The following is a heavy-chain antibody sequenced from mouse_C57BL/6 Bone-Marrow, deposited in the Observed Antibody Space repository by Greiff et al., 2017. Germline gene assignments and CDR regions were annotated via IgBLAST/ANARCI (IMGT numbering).Heavy chain of an antibody. CDR3: AREGIYYDYDWYFDV. Sequence: EVHLVASGGGLVQSGRSLRLSCATSGFTFSDFYMEWVRQAPGKGLEWIAASRNKANDYTTEYSASVKGRFIVSRDTSQSILYLQMNALRAEDTAIYYCAREGIYYDYDWYFDVWGTGTTVTVSS. J-gene: IGHJ1*03. CDR2: SRNKANDYTT. D-gene: IGHD2-4*01. V-gene: IGHV7-1*01. CDR1: GFTFSDFY.